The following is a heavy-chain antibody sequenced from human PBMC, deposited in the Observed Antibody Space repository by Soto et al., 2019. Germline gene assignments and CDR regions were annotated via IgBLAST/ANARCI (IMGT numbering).Heavy chain of an antibody. CDR3: ARVRYCSSTSCYTGYGMDV. Sequence: GGSLRLSCAASGFTFSSYEMNWVRQAPGKGLEWVSYISSSGSTIYYADSVKGRFTISRDNAKNSPYLQMNSLRAEDTAVYYCARVRYCSSTSCYTGYGMDVWGQGTTVTVSS. CDR2: ISSSGSTI. J-gene: IGHJ6*02. V-gene: IGHV3-48*03. D-gene: IGHD2-2*02. CDR1: GFTFSSYE.